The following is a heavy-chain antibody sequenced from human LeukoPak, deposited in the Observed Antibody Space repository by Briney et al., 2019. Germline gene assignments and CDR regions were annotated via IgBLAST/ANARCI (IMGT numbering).Heavy chain of an antibody. V-gene: IGHV4-39*07. Sequence: PSETLSLTCTVSGGSISSSSYYWGWIRQPPGKGLEWIGSIYYSGSTYYNPSLKSRVTMSVDTSKNQFSLKLSSVTAADTAVYYCAREFDAGVVDNWFDPWGQGTLVTVSS. CDR1: GGSISSSSYY. D-gene: IGHD2/OR15-2a*01. J-gene: IGHJ5*02. CDR2: IYYSGST. CDR3: AREFDAGVVDNWFDP.